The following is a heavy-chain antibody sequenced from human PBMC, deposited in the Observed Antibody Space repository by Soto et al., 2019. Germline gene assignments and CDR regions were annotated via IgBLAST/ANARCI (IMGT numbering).Heavy chain of an antibody. J-gene: IGHJ4*02. V-gene: IGHV1-46*01. CDR3: ARGGSIAARPLDY. D-gene: IGHD6-6*01. CDR2: INPSGGGT. CDR1: GYTFTSYA. Sequence: GASVKVSCKASGYTFTSYAMHWVRQAPGQRLEWMGIINPSGGGTNYAQKFQGRVTMTRDTSTSILYMELSSLRSDDTAVYYCARGGSIAARPLDYWGQGTLVTVSS.